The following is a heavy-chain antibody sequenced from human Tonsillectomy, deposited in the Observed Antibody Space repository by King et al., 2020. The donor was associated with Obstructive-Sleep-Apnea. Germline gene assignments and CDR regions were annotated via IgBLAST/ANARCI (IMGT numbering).Heavy chain of an antibody. V-gene: IGHV4-4*07. Sequence: QLQESGPGLVKPSETLSLTCTVSCGSMGTYYWGWIRQPAGRGLEGVGRIYSSGNTNYNPSLKIRLTMSVDTSKNQFSLKLSSVTAADTAVYYCARGSFSAGYWGQGTLVTVSS. D-gene: IGHD6-13*01. CDR1: CGSMGTYY. CDR3: ARGSFSAGY. CDR2: IYSSGNT. J-gene: IGHJ4*02.